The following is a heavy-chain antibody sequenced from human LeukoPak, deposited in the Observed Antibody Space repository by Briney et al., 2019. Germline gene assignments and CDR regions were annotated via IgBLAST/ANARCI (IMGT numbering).Heavy chain of an antibody. CDR1: GGSISGGGYY. J-gene: IGHJ3*02. CDR2: IYYSGST. V-gene: IGHV4-31*03. CDR3: ARETTYYDILTGKNDAFDI. Sequence: SETLSLTCTVSGGSISGGGYYWSWIRQHPGKGLEWIGYIYYSGSTYYNPSLKSRVTISVDTSKNQFSLKLSSVTAADTAVYYCARETTYYDILTGKNDAFDIWGQGTMVTVSS. D-gene: IGHD3-9*01.